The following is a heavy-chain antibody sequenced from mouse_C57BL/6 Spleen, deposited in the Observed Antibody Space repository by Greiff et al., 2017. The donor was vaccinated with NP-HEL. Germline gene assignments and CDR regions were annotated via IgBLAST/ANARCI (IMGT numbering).Heavy chain of an antibody. CDR2: IDPSDSYT. V-gene: IGHV1-50*01. D-gene: IGHD3-1*01. Sequence: QVQLQQPGAELVKPGASVKLSCKASGYTFTSYWMQWVKQRPGQGLEWIGEIDPSDSYTNYNQKFKGKATLTVDTSSSTAYMQLSSLTSEDSAVYYCAREEAPPRYFDVWGTGTTVTVSS. CDR3: AREEAPPRYFDV. J-gene: IGHJ1*03. CDR1: GYTFTSYW.